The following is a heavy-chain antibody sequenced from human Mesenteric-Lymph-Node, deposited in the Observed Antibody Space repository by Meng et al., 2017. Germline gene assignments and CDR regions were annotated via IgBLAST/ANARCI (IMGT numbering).Heavy chain of an antibody. D-gene: IGHD6-19*01. CDR3: ARAEYSSGNWYFDL. Sequence: QVQVGQSGAEVKKPGASVKVSCKASGYTFTSYDINWVRQATGQGLEWMGWMNPNSGNTGYAQKFQGRVTITRNTSISTAYMELSSLRSEDTAVYYCARAEYSSGNWYFDLWGRGTLVTVSS. V-gene: IGHV1-8*03. CDR2: MNPNSGNT. CDR1: GYTFTSYD. J-gene: IGHJ2*01.